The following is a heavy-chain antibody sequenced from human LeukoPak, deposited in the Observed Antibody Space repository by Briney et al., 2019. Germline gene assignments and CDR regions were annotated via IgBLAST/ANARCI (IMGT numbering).Heavy chain of an antibody. CDR2: INAGNGNT. Sequence: GASVKVSCKASGYTFTSYAMHWVRQAPGQRLEWMGWINAGNGNTKYSQKFQGRVTITRDTSASTAYMELSSLRSEDTAVYYCARDSRRRLRFLEGYYYYYGMDVWGQGTTVTVSS. CDR1: GYTFTSYA. CDR3: ARDSRRRLRFLEGYYYYYGMDV. J-gene: IGHJ6*02. V-gene: IGHV1-3*01. D-gene: IGHD3-3*01.